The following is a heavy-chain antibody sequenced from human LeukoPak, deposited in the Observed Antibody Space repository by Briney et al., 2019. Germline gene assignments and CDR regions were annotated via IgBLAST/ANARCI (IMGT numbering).Heavy chain of an antibody. D-gene: IGHD1-14*01. CDR3: ARESRFPAPRTPNWFDP. Sequence: SQTLSLTCAISGDSVSSNSAAWNWIRQSPSRGLEWLGRTYYRSKWYNDYAVSVKSRITINPDTSKNQFSLQLNSVTPEDTAVYYCARESRFPAPRTPNWFDPWGQGTLVTVSP. CDR1: GDSVSSNSAA. V-gene: IGHV6-1*01. CDR2: TYYRSKWYN. J-gene: IGHJ5*02.